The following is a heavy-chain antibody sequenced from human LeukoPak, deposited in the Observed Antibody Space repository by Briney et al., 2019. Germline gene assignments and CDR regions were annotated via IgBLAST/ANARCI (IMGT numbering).Heavy chain of an antibody. V-gene: IGHV4-59*01. CDR3: ARGPRFWSGYCDY. Sequence: TLSLTCTVSGGSISSYYWSWIRQPPGKGLEWIGYIYYSGSTNYNPSLKSRVTISVDTSKNQFSLKLSSVTAAYTAVYYCARGPRFWSGYCDYWGQGTLVTVSS. D-gene: IGHD3-3*01. CDR2: IYYSGST. CDR1: GGSISSYY. J-gene: IGHJ4*02.